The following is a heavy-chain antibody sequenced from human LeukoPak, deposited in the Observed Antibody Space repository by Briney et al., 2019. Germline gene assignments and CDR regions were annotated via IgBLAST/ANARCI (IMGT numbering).Heavy chain of an antibody. Sequence: GASVKVSCKASGGTFSSYAISWVRQAPGQGLEWMGRIIPILGIANYAQKFQGRVTITADKSTSTAYMELGSLRSEDTAVYYCARTTFSSSWFPGFDYWGQGTLVTVSS. CDR2: IIPILGIA. D-gene: IGHD6-13*01. CDR1: GGTFSSYA. CDR3: ARTTFSSSWFPGFDY. J-gene: IGHJ4*02. V-gene: IGHV1-69*04.